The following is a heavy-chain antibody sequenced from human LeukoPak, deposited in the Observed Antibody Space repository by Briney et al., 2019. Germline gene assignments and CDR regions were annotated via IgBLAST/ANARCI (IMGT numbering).Heavy chain of an antibody. CDR3: ARGLVLRYFDWLLRSRAPEYDAFDI. CDR1: GGSFSGYY. J-gene: IGHJ3*02. CDR2: INHSGST. D-gene: IGHD3-9*01. V-gene: IGHV4-34*01. Sequence: PSETLSLTCAVYGGSFSGYYWSWIRQPPGKGLEWIGEINHSGSTNYNPSLKSRVTISVDTSKNQFSLKLGSVTAADTAVYYCARGLVLRYFDWLLRSRAPEYDAFDIWGQGTMVTVSS.